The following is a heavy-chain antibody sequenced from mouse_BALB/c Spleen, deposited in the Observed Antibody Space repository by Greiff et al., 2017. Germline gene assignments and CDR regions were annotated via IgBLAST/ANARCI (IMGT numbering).Heavy chain of an antibody. Sequence: EVKLLESGGGLVQPGGSLKLSCAASGFTFSSYTMSWVRQTPEKRLEWVAYISNGGGSTYYPDTVKGRFTISRDNAKNTLYLQMSSLKSEDTAMYYCARDYYGYAMDYWGQGTSVTVSS. CDR3: ARDYYGYAMDY. D-gene: IGHD1-1*01. J-gene: IGHJ4*01. CDR2: ISNGGGST. V-gene: IGHV5-12-2*01. CDR1: GFTFSSYT.